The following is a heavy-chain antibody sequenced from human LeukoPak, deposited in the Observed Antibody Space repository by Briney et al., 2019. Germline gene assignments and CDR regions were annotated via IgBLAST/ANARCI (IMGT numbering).Heavy chain of an antibody. CDR2: ISYDESNE. CDR1: GFTFSSYA. Sequence: GGSLRLSCAASGFTFSSYAMHWVRQAPGKGLEWVAVISYDESNEYYADSVKGRFTISRDNSKNTLYLQMNSLRVEDTAVYYCAREPSIFGVRRYFDYWGQGTLVTVSS. V-gene: IGHV3-30-3*01. CDR3: AREPSIFGVRRYFDY. D-gene: IGHD3-3*01. J-gene: IGHJ4*02.